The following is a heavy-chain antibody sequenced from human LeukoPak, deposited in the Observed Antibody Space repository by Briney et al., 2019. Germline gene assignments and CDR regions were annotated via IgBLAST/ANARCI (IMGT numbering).Heavy chain of an antibody. CDR1: VSSITNYY. J-gene: IGHJ3*02. V-gene: IGHV4-4*09. Sequence: SETLSITCSLSVSSITNYYWSWIRQPPGKGLEWIAWIYSSSNTEYNPSLKSRVTISLGTSNNQFSLRLTSVTASDTAVYYCARTGEYSGSGPSWDFDIWGQGTMVTVSS. CDR2: IYSSSNT. CDR3: ARTGEYSGSGPSWDFDI. D-gene: IGHD3-10*01.